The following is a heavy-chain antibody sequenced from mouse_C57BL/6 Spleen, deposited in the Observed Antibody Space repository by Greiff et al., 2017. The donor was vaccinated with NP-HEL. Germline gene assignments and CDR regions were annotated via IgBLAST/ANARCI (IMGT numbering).Heavy chain of an antibody. D-gene: IGHD1-1*01. J-gene: IGHJ2*01. V-gene: IGHV1-64*01. CDR1: GYTFTSYW. CDR3: AREGNYYGSSPYYFDY. CDR2: IHPNSGST. Sequence: QVQLQQSGAELVKPGASVKLSCKASGYTFTSYWMHWVKQRPGQGLEWIGMIHPNSGSTNYNEKFKSKATLTVDKSSSTAYMQLSSLTSEDSAVYYCAREGNYYGSSPYYFDYWGQGTTLTVSS.